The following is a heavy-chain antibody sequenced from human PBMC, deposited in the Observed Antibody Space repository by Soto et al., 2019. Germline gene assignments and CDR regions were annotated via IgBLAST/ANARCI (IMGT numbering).Heavy chain of an antibody. J-gene: IGHJ4*02. CDR2: INSDGSST. V-gene: IGHV3-74*01. CDR1: GFTFSNYW. CDR3: TRDTYDIGIDH. Sequence: GGSLRLSCAASGFTFSNYWMHWVRQAPGKGLVWVSHINSDGSSTSYADSVKGRFTISRDNAKNTLYLQMNSLRAEDTALYYCTRDTYDIGIDHWGQGNLVTVSS. D-gene: IGHD3-9*01.